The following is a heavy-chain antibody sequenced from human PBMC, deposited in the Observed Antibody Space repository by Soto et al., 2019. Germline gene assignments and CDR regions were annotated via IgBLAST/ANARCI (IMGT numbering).Heavy chain of an antibody. CDR3: ANGCGDLAPAGCGDY. CDR2: ISYDGSNK. J-gene: IGHJ4*02. V-gene: IGHV3-30*18. D-gene: IGHD6-13*01. CDR1: GFTFSSYG. Sequence: QVQLGESGGGVVQPGRSLRLSCAASGFTFSSYGRHWVRQAPGKGLEWVAVISYDGSNKYYADSVKVRFTLSRDNSKNTLYLQMNSLRDEDTAVYYCANGCGDLAPAGCGDYWGQVTLVTVSS.